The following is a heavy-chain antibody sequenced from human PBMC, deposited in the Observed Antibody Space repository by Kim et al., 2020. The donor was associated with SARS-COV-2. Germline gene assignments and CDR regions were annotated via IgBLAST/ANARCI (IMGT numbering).Heavy chain of an antibody. CDR1: GGSISSYY. J-gene: IGHJ2*01. V-gene: IGHV4-59*13. CDR2: IYYSGST. CDR3: ARDHSYGHWYFDL. Sequence: SETLSLTCTVSGGSISSYYWSWIRQPPGKGLEWIGYIYYSGSTNYNPSLKSRVTISVDTSKNQFSLKLSSVTAADTAVYYCARDHSYGHWYFDLWGRGT. D-gene: IGHD5-18*01.